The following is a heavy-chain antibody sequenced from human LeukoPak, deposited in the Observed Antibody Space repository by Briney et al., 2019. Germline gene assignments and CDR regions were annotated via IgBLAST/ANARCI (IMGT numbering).Heavy chain of an antibody. Sequence: SQTLSLTCTVSGASISSGGYYWSWVRQHPGKGLEWIAYIYYTGSTYYNPSLRSRVLISVDTSENQFSLKLNSVTAADTAVYYCARVPNYGDDVWFDPWGQGTLVTVSS. CDR3: ARVPNYGDDVWFDP. CDR1: GASISSGGYY. J-gene: IGHJ5*02. V-gene: IGHV4-31*03. CDR2: IYYTGST. D-gene: IGHD4-17*01.